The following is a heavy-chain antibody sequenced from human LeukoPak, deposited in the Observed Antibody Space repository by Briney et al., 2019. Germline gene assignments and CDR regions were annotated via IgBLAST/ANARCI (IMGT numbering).Heavy chain of an antibody. CDR3: ARDRPRYGDFKVSH. V-gene: IGHV3-30*03. J-gene: IGHJ1*01. Sequence: PGGSLRLSCAASEFTFNRYGMQWVRQAPGKGLEWVAVISFDGKVSYYADSVKGRFTISRDNSKNTLDLQMNSLRPEDTAVYYCARDRPRYGDFKVSHWGQGTLVTVSS. CDR2: ISFDGKVS. CDR1: EFTFNRYG. D-gene: IGHD4-17*01.